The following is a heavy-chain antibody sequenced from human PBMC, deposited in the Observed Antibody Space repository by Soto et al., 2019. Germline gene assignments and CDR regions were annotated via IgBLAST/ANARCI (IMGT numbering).Heavy chain of an antibody. CDR1: GYTFTGYY. CDR3: ARAPGDSSGYYKGYYYYYGMDV. V-gene: IGHV1-2*04. D-gene: IGHD3-22*01. Sequence: ASVKVSCKASGYTFTGYYMHWVRQAPGQGLEWMGWINPNSGGTNYAQKFQGWVTMTRDTSISTAYMELSRLRSDDTAAYYCARAPGDSSGYYKGYYYYYGMDVWGQGTTVTVSS. J-gene: IGHJ6*02. CDR2: INPNSGGT.